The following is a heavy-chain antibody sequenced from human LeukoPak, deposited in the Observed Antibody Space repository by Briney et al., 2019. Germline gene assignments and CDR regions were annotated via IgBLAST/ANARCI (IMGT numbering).Heavy chain of an antibody. J-gene: IGHJ4*02. V-gene: IGHV4-59*01. CDR1: GGSISSYY. D-gene: IGHD3-10*01. CDR3: ARLFGVNYGSGRYWSNTYFDY. CDR2: IYYSGST. Sequence: SESLSLTCTVSGGSISSYYWSWIRQPPGKGLEWIGYIYYSGSTNYNPSLQSRVTISVDTSKKQFSLKLSSVTAADTAVYYCARLFGVNYGSGRYWSNTYFDYWGQGTLGTVSP.